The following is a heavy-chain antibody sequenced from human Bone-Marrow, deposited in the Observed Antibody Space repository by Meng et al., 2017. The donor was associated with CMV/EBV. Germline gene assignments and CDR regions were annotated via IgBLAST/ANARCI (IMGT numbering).Heavy chain of an antibody. J-gene: IGHJ4*02. V-gene: IGHV3-7*01. CDR2: IKGDVSSI. Sequence: GGSLRLSCAASGFTFSSYAMHWVRQAPGKGLEWVASIKGDVSSIHYVDSVKGRFIISRDNAKNSLYLQMNSVKAEDTAVYLCARLQGGVTTYDYWGQGTLVTVSS. D-gene: IGHD4-17*01. CDR1: GFTFSSYA. CDR3: ARLQGGVTTYDY.